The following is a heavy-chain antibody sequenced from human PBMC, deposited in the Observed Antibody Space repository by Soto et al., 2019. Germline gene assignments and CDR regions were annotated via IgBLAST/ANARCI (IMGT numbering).Heavy chain of an antibody. V-gene: IGHV3-21*01. CDR3: ASGQELLDAFDI. CDR2: ISSSSSYI. CDR1: GFTFSSYS. D-gene: IGHD1-26*01. J-gene: IGHJ3*02. Sequence: GGSLRLSCAASGFTFSSYSMNWVRQAPGKGLEWVSSISSSSSYIYYADSVKGQFTISRDNAKNSLYLQMNSLRAEDTAVYYCASGQELLDAFDIWGQGTMVTVSS.